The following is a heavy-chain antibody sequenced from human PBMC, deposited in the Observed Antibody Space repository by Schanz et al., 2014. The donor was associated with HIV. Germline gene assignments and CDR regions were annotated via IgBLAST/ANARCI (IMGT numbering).Heavy chain of an antibody. CDR2: ISWNSGSI. CDR3: AKGRSGRGALFVGMDV. CDR1: GFSFDDCA. J-gene: IGHJ6*01. D-gene: IGHD3-10*01. V-gene: IGHV3-9*01. Sequence: EVQLVESGGGWVQPGRSLRLSCTASGFSFDDCAMHWVRQAPGKGLEWVSGISWNSGSIGYVDSVKGRFTISRDTAKNSLFLQMNSLRAEDTALYYCAKGRSGRGALFVGMDVWGQGTTVFVSS.